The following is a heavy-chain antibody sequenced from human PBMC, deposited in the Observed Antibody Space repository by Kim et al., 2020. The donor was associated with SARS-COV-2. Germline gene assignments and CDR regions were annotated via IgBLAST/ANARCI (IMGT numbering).Heavy chain of an antibody. D-gene: IGHD3-10*01. CDR2: IIPMLGTV. Sequence: SVKVSCKASGGTFSNYEINWVRQAPGQGLEWMGRIIPMLGTVKYAQKFQDRVTITADKSTSTAYMELRGLRSEDSAMYYCARSQYDDGSGGRNRGRGT. V-gene: IGHV1-69*04. CDR3: ARSQYDDGSGGRN. CDR1: GGTFSNYE. J-gene: IGHJ4*02.